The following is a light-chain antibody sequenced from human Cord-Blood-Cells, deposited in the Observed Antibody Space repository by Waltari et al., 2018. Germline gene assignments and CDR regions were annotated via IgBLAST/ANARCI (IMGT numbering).Light chain of an antibody. CDR2: DVS. J-gene: IGLJ2*01. Sequence: QSALTQPPSVSGSPGQSITISCTGTSSDVGGYNYVPWYQQHPGNAPKLMIYDVSNRPSGVSNRFSGSKSGNTASLTISGLQAEDEADYYCSSYTSSSTLGVFGGGTKLTVL. V-gene: IGLV2-14*01. CDR1: SSDVGGYNY. CDR3: SSYTSSSTLGV.